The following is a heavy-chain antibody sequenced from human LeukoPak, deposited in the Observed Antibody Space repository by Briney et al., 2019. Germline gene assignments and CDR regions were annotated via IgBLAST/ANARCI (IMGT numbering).Heavy chain of an antibody. CDR1: GYSISSGYY. V-gene: IGHV4-38-2*02. Sequence: SETLSLTCTVSGYSISSGYYWGWIRQPPGKGLEWIGSIYHSGSTYYNPSLKSRVTISVDTSKNQFSLKLSSVTAADTAVYYCARDTTGMGKDYWGQGTLVTVSS. CDR3: ARDTTGMGKDY. CDR2: IYHSGST. J-gene: IGHJ4*02. D-gene: IGHD7-27*01.